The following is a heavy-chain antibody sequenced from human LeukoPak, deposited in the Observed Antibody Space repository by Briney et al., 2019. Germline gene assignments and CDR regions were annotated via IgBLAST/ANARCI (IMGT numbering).Heavy chain of an antibody. J-gene: IGHJ4*02. V-gene: IGHV4-34*01. CDR3: ARHLNGYSYGLFDY. CDR1: SGSFSGYY. D-gene: IGHD5-18*01. Sequence: SETLSLTCAVYSGSFSGYYWSWIRQPPGKGLEWIGEINHSGSTNYNPSLKSRVTISVDTSKNQFSLKLSSVTAADTAVYYCARHLNGYSYGLFDYWGQGTLVTVSS. CDR2: INHSGST.